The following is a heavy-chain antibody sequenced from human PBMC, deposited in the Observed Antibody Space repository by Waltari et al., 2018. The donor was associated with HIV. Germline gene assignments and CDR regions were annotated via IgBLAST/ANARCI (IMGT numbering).Heavy chain of an antibody. CDR3: ARGPGGYESDY. J-gene: IGHJ4*02. Sequence: EVQLVESGGGLVQPGGSLRLSCAASGFTFSSYSMNWVRQAPGRGLEWVSYISSSSSTIYYADSVKGLFTISRDNAKNSLYLQMNSLRAEDTAVYYYARGPGGYESDYWGQGTLVTVSS. D-gene: IGHD5-12*01. CDR2: ISSSSSTI. V-gene: IGHV3-48*04. CDR1: GFTFSSYS.